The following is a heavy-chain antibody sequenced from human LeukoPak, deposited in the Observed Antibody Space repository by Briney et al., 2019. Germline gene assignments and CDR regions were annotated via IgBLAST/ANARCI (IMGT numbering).Heavy chain of an antibody. CDR2: IGTAGDT. V-gene: IGHV3-13*01. D-gene: IGHD3-22*01. J-gene: IGHJ4*02. CDR3: ARGECYYDNSGYPGGVFDY. CDR1: GFTFSSYD. Sequence: GGSLRLSCAASGFTFSSYDMHWVRQATGKGLEWVSAIGTAGDTYYPGSVKGRFTISRENAKNSLYLQMNSLRAGDTAVYYCARGECYYDNSGYPGGVFDYWGQGTLVTASS.